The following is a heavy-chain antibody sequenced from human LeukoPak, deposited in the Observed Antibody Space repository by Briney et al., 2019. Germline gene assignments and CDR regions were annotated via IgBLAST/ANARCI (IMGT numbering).Heavy chain of an antibody. Sequence: PSETLSLTCTVSGGSIGRYYWSWIRQPPAPGLELIGRIYTSGSTNYNPSLKSRVTMSVDTSKNQLSLKLSSVTAADTAIYYCAREGGGNSGYDRWGQGTLVTVSS. D-gene: IGHD5-12*01. J-gene: IGHJ4*02. CDR3: AREGGGNSGYDR. CDR2: IYTSGST. V-gene: IGHV4-4*07. CDR1: GGSIGRYY.